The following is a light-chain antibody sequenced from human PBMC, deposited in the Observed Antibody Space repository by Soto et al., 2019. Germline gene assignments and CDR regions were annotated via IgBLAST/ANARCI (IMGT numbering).Light chain of an antibody. CDR1: NIGSRN. CDR3: QVWDSTSVV. CDR2: RDS. V-gene: IGLV3-9*01. J-gene: IGLJ2*01. Sequence: SSELTQPLSVSVALGQTARITCGGNNIGSRNVHWYQQKPGQAPVLVIYRDSNRPSGIPERYSGSNSGNTATLTISRAQAGDEADYCCQVWDSTSVVFGGGTKLTVL.